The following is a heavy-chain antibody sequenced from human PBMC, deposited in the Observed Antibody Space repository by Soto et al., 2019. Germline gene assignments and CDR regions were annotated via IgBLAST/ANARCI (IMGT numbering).Heavy chain of an antibody. D-gene: IGHD3-3*01. J-gene: IGHJ6*03. Sequence: GASVKVSCKASGYTFTSYDINWVRQATGQGLEWMGWMNPNSGNTGYAQKFQGRVTMTRNTSISTAYMELSSLRSEDTAVYYCARGSGFLEWLLYYYYYMDVWGKGPTVTVSS. CDR3: ARGSGFLEWLLYYYYYMDV. CDR2: MNPNSGNT. V-gene: IGHV1-8*01. CDR1: GYTFTSYD.